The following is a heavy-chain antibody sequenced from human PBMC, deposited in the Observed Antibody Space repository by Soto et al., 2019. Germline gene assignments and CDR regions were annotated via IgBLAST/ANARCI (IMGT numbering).Heavy chain of an antibody. CDR1: GGSISSGGYS. CDR3: ASSDYGDNYFDY. J-gene: IGHJ4*02. V-gene: IGHV4-30-2*01. D-gene: IGHD4-17*01. CDR2: IYHSGST. Sequence: SETLSLTCAVSGGSISSGGYSWSWIRQPPGKGLEWIGYIYHSGSTYYNPSLKSRVTISVDRSKNQFSLKLSSVTAAYTAVYYCASSDYGDNYFDYWGQGTLVTVSS.